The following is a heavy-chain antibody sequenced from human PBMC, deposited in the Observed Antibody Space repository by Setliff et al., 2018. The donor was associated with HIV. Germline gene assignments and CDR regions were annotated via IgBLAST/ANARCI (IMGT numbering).Heavy chain of an antibody. CDR2: IRFDGTNT. J-gene: IGHJ4*02. CDR1: GFTFSSYG. CDR3: AKDRRPVGGIHDPSPFDY. V-gene: IGHV3-30*02. Sequence: LSCAASGFTFSSYGMHWVRQAPGKGLEWVAFIRFDGTNTYYADSVKGPFTISRDNAENTLYLQMNSLRAEDTAVYYCAKDRRPVGGIHDPSPFDYWGQGTLVTVSS. D-gene: IGHD1-26*01.